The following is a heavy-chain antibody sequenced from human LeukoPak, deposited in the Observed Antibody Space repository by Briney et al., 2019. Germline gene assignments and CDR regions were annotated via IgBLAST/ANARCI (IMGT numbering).Heavy chain of an antibody. D-gene: IGHD3-9*01. CDR2: IRYDGSNT. CDR1: GFTFSNYG. CDR3: ARDTARAERYFNT. Sequence: PGGSLRLSCAASGFTFSNYGMHWVRQAPGKGLEWVAVIRYDGSNTYYADSVKGRFTISRDNSKNSLYLQMNSLSVEDTAVYYCARDTARAERYFNTWGQGTLVTVSS. V-gene: IGHV3-33*01. J-gene: IGHJ5*02.